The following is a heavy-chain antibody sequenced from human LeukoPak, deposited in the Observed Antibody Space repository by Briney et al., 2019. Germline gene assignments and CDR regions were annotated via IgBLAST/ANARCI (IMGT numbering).Heavy chain of an antibody. J-gene: IGHJ4*02. CDR3: AKDDSMVRGVPGLV. CDR2: ISGSGGST. CDR1: GFTCSSCA. V-gene: IGHV3-23*01. Sequence: GGSLRLSCAASGFTCSSCAMSWVRQAPGKGPEWVSAISGSGGSTYYADSVKGRFTISRDNPKNTLYLQMNSLRAEDTAVYYCAKDDSMVRGVPGLVWGQGTLVTVSS. D-gene: IGHD3-10*01.